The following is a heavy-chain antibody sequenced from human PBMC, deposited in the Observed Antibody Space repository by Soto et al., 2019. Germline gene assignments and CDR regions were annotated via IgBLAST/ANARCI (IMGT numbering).Heavy chain of an antibody. CDR3: ARERSAAGTGWFDP. D-gene: IGHD6-13*01. V-gene: IGHV1-8*01. J-gene: IGHJ5*02. Sequence: QVQLVQSGAEVKKPGASVKVSCKASGYTFTSYDINWVRQATGQGLEWMGWKNPNSGNTGYSQKFQGRVTMTRNTPMSTAYMELSSLRSDDTAVYYCARERSAAGTGWFDPWGQGALVTVSS. CDR1: GYTFTSYD. CDR2: KNPNSGNT.